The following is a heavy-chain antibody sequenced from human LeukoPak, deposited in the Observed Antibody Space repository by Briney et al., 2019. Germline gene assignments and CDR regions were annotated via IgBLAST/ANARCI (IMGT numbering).Heavy chain of an antibody. J-gene: IGHJ4*02. Sequence: SETLSFTCAVYGGSFSGYYWIWIRPPPGKGLEWIGEINHSGSTNYNPSLKSRVTISVDTSKNQFSLKLSSVTAADTAVYYCARSPYSSSWYRAPYYFDYWGQGTLVTVSS. CDR2: INHSGST. D-gene: IGHD6-13*01. CDR1: GGSFSGYY. CDR3: ARSPYSSSWYRAPYYFDY. V-gene: IGHV4-34*01.